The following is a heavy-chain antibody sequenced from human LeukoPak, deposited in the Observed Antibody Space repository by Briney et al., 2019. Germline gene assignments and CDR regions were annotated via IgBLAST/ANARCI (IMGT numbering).Heavy chain of an antibody. J-gene: IGHJ4*02. Sequence: GGSLRLSCAASGFTFSSYAMSWVRQAPGKGLEWVSGVSASGAFTYYADSVKGRFTISRDNSKNTLYLQMNSLRAEDTAVYYCAKSADGIVEVIRKREFDYWGQGTLVTVSS. D-gene: IGHD1-26*01. CDR2: VSASGAFT. V-gene: IGHV3-23*01. CDR1: GFTFSSYA. CDR3: AKSADGIVEVIRKREFDY.